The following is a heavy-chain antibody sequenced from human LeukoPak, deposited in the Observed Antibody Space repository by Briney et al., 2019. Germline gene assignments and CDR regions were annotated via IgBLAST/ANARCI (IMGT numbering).Heavy chain of an antibody. CDR3: TRDPRHFDS. Sequence: TGGSLRLSCAASGFTFSDSYMTWVRQAPGKGVEWVAYISGSGHDINYSDSVKGRFTISRDNAKNSLYLQMSSLRVEDTAVYYCTRDPRHFDSCGQGTLVTVSS. V-gene: IGHV3-11*04. J-gene: IGHJ5*01. D-gene: IGHD6-6*01. CDR2: ISGSGHDI. CDR1: GFTFSDSY.